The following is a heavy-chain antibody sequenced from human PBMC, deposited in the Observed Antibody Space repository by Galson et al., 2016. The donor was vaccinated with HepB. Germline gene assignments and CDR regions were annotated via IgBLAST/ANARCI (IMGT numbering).Heavy chain of an antibody. J-gene: IGHJ5*02. CDR2: IYYSGIT. Sequence: SETLSLTCTVSGGSIISYYWTWIRQPPGKGLEWIGCIYYSGITKYNPSLKSRVTISEDTSKNQFSLKLSSVTAADTAVYYCAKGLLYGDTWFDPWGQGTLVAVSS. V-gene: IGHV4-59*01. CDR3: AKGLLYGDTWFDP. CDR1: GGSIISYY. D-gene: IGHD4-17*01.